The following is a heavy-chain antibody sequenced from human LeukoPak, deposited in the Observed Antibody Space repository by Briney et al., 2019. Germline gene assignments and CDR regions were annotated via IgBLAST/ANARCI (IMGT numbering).Heavy chain of an antibody. CDR3: ARGKGYCSSTSCWRDTYYYMDV. D-gene: IGHD2-2*01. Sequence: ASVKVSCKASGYTFTSYGISWVRQAPGQGLEWMGWINTNTGNPTYAQGFTGRFVFSLDTSVSTAYLQISSLKAEDTAVYYCARGKGYCSSTSCWRDTYYYMDVWGKGTTVTVSS. J-gene: IGHJ6*03. CDR1: GYTFTSYG. V-gene: IGHV7-4-1*02. CDR2: INTNTGNP.